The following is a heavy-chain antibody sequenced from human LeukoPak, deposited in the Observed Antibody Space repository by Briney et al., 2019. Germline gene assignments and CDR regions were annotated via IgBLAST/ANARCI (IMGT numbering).Heavy chain of an antibody. CDR1: GFTFSSYG. CDR3: AKDGTGIAVARYYFDY. V-gene: IGHV3-30*02. J-gene: IGHJ4*02. Sequence: GGSLRLSCAASGFTFSSYGMHWVRQAPGKGLEWVAFIRYDGSNKYYADSVKGRFTISRDNSKNTLYLQMNSLRAEDTAVYYCAKDGTGIAVARYYFDYWGQGTLVTVSS. D-gene: IGHD6-19*01. CDR2: IRYDGSNK.